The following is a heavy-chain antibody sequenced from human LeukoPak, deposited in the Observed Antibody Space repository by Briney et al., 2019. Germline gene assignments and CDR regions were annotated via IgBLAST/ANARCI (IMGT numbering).Heavy chain of an antibody. Sequence: SETLSLTCAVYGGSFSGYYWSWIRQPPGKGLEWIGEINHSGSTNYNPSLKSRVTISVDTSKNQFSLKLSSVTAADTAVYYCARHSRYFDWLFYAFDIWGQGTMVTVSS. CDR1: GGSFSGYY. J-gene: IGHJ3*02. D-gene: IGHD3-9*01. V-gene: IGHV4-34*01. CDR2: INHSGST. CDR3: ARHSRYFDWLFYAFDI.